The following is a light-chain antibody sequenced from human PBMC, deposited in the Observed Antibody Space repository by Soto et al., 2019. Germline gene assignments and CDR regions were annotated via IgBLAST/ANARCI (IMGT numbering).Light chain of an antibody. J-gene: IGKJ4*01. Sequence: DIQMTQSPSFVSASIGDSVTISCRASQGVANWIAWNQQKPGKAPNLLIYSASSLHDGVPSRFTGSGSGTDFTLTITGQQPEDSATYFCQQAVTFPLTFGGGTKVEV. V-gene: IGKV1-12*01. CDR3: QQAVTFPLT. CDR2: SAS. CDR1: QGVANW.